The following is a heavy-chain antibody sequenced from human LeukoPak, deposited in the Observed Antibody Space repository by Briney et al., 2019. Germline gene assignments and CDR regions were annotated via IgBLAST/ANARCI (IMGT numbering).Heavy chain of an antibody. CDR3: ARAGIGYGRTGFDY. CDR1: GGSISSGGYY. V-gene: IGHV4-31*03. J-gene: IGHJ4*02. D-gene: IGHD1-1*01. Sequence: SQTLSLTCTVSGGSISSGGYYWSWIRQHPGKGLEWIGYIYYSGSTYYNPSLKSRVTISVDTSKNQFSLKLSSVTAADTAVYYCARAGIGYGRTGFDYWGRGTLVTVSS. CDR2: IYYSGST.